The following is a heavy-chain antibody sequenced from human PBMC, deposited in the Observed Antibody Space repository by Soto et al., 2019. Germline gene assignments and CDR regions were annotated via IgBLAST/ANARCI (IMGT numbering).Heavy chain of an antibody. Sequence: EVQMVESGGGLVQPGGYLRLTCAASGFPFSIYSMNWVRQAPGKGLEWSSYITSATNTIKYADSVKGRFTISRDNAKNLVYLQMNSLRDEDTAVYFCARSVEGHFDYWGQGTVVTVSS. D-gene: IGHD6-19*01. J-gene: IGHJ4*02. CDR1: GFPFSIYS. V-gene: IGHV3-48*02. CDR3: ARSVEGHFDY. CDR2: ITSATNTI.